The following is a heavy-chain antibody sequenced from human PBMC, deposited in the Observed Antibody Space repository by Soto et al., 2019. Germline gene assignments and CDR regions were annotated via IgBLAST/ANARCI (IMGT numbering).Heavy chain of an antibody. CDR2: ISSSGSTI. CDR3: ARSSSSGFDP. J-gene: IGHJ5*02. CDR1: GFTFSSYE. Sequence: GGSLRLSCAASGFTFSSYEMNWVRQAPGKGLEWVSYISSSGSTIYYADSVKVRFTISRDNAKNSLYLQMNSLRAEDTAVYYCARSSSSGFDPWGQGTLVTVSS. D-gene: IGHD6-6*01. V-gene: IGHV3-48*03.